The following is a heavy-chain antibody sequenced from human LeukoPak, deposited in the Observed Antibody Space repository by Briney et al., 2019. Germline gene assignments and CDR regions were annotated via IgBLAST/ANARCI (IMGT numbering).Heavy chain of an antibody. V-gene: IGHV4-59*01. CDR1: GGSFGYDY. D-gene: IGHD2/OR15-2a*01. CDR3: ARTNTFDI. CDR2: IYYSGST. Sequence: PSETLSLTCTVSGGSFGYDYWSWVRQPPGKGLEWIGYIYYSGSTDYTPSLKSRVTISLDTSRNQFSLRLTSVTAADTAVYYCARTNTFDIWGQGTMVTVSS. J-gene: IGHJ3*02.